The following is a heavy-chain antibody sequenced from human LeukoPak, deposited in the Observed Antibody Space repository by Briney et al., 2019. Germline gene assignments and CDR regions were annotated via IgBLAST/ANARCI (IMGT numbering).Heavy chain of an antibody. D-gene: IGHD5-24*01. CDR2: VDPEDGET. CDR3: ATGRWLQPFDP. V-gene: IGHV1-69-2*01. CDR1: GYTFPDYY. J-gene: IGHJ5*02. Sequence: ASVKVSCKVSGYTFPDYYMHWVQQAPGKGLEWMGLVDPEDGETIYAEKFQGRVTITADTSTDTAYMELSSLRSEDTAVYYCATGRWLQPFDPWGQGTLVTVSS.